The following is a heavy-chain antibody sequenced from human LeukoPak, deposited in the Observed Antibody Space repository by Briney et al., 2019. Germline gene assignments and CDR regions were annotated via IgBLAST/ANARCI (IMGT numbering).Heavy chain of an antibody. CDR2: IDTDGTTT. J-gene: IGHJ4*02. D-gene: IGHD2-2*01. CDR1: GFTFSSYW. V-gene: IGHV3-74*01. Sequence: GGSLRLSCAASGFTFSSYWMHWVRQAPGKGLMWVSRIDTDGTTTRYADSVKGRFTISRDNAKNTLYLQMNSLRAEDTAVYYCARGSTSPTKAVYWGQGTLVTVSS. CDR3: ARGSTSPTKAVY.